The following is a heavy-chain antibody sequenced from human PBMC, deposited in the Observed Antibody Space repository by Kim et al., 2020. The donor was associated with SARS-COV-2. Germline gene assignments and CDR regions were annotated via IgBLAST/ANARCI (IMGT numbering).Heavy chain of an antibody. Sequence: ASVKVSCKASGYTFTGYYMHWVRQAPGQGLEWMGWINPNSGGTNYAQKFQGRVTMTRDTSISTAYMELSRLRSDDTAVYYCASIGGPTGKDFWSGYARNYYYYYMGVWGKGTTVTVSS. J-gene: IGHJ6*03. V-gene: IGHV1-2*02. CDR1: GYTFTGYY. CDR2: INPNSGGT. D-gene: IGHD3-3*01. CDR3: ASIGGPTGKDFWSGYARNYYYYYMGV.